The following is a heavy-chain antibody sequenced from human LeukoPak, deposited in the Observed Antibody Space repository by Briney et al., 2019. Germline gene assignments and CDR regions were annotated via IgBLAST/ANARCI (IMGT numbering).Heavy chain of an antibody. J-gene: IGHJ4*02. CDR2: ISGSGGST. Sequence: PGGSLRLSCAASGFTFSSYGMSWVRQAPGKGLEWVSAISGSGGSTYYADSVKGRFTISRDNSKNTLYLQMNSLRPEDTAVYYCAREISPYYDILTGGVDYWGQGTLVTVSS. D-gene: IGHD3-9*01. CDR3: AREISPYYDILTGGVDY. CDR1: GFTFSSYG. V-gene: IGHV3-23*01.